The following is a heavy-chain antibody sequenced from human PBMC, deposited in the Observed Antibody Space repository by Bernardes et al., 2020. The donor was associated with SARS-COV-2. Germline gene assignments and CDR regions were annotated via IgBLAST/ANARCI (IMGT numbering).Heavy chain of an antibody. CDR3: TRGVEISGEVVLYYYGLDV. D-gene: IGHD3-3*01. CDR1: GGSIHRSNFY. V-gene: IGHV4-39*01. Sequence: SETLSLTCTVSGGSIHRSNFYWGWIRQPPGKGLEWIGSIYPSGNTYYNPSLQSRVTESIDTSKNQFSLKLTSVTAADTAVYYCTRGVEISGEVVLYYYGLDVWGQGTTVTVSS. J-gene: IGHJ6*02. CDR2: IYPSGNT.